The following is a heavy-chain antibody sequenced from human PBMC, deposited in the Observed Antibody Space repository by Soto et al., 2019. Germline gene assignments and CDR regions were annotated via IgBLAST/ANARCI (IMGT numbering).Heavy chain of an antibody. CDR1: GFTFSDYY. CDR3: ARDRYSSAWIDGY. V-gene: IGHV3-11*01. CDR2: ISSSGYTI. Sequence: PGGSLRLSCAASGFTFSDYYMSWIRQAPGKGLEWVSYISSSGYTIYYADSVKGRFTISRDNAKNSLYLQMNSLRAEDTAVYYCARDRYSSAWIDGYWGQGTLVTVSS. D-gene: IGHD6-19*01. J-gene: IGHJ4*02.